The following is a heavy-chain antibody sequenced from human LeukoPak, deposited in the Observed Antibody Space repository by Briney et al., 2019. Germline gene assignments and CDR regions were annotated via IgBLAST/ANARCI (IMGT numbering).Heavy chain of an antibody. CDR2: IYYSGST. D-gene: IGHD3-3*02. J-gene: IGHJ6*03. CDR1: GGSISSYY. V-gene: IGHV4-59*01. Sequence: SETLSLTCTVSGGSISSYYWSWIRQPPGKGLEWIGYIYYSGSTNYNPSLKSRVTISVDTSKNQFSLKLSSVTAADTAVYYCARAVAFGYYYYMDVWGKGTTVTVSS. CDR3: ARAVAFGYYYYMDV.